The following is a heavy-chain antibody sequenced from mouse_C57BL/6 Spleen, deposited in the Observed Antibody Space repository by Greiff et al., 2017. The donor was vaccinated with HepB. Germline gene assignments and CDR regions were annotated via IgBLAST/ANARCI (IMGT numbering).Heavy chain of an antibody. J-gene: IGHJ3*01. Sequence: QVHVKQPGAELVKPGASVKMSCKASGYTFTSYWITWVKQRPGQGLEWIGDIYPGSGSTNYNEKFKSKATLTVDTSSSTAYMQLSSLTSEDSAVYYCARLDYSPAWFAYWGQGTLVTVSA. CDR3: ARLDYSPAWFAY. D-gene: IGHD2-12*01. V-gene: IGHV1-55*01. CDR2: IYPGSGST. CDR1: GYTFTSYW.